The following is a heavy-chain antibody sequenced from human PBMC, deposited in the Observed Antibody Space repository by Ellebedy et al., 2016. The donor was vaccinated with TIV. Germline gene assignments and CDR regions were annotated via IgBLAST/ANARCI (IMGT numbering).Heavy chain of an antibody. CDR1: GFTFSSYW. CDR2: INSDGSST. Sequence: GESLKISCAASGFTFSSYWMHWVRQAPGKGLVWVSRINSDGSSTSYADSVKGRFTISRDNAKNSLFLQLNSLKAEDTAVYYCARSSSGYYYRGFENWGQGTLVTVSS. J-gene: IGHJ4*02. CDR3: ARSSSGYYYRGFEN. D-gene: IGHD3-22*01. V-gene: IGHV3-74*01.